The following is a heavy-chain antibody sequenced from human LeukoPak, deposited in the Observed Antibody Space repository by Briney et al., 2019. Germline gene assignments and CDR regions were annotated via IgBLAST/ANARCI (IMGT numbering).Heavy chain of an antibody. CDR1: GDAISGYY. CDR2: VYYSGST. V-gene: IGHV4-59*01. D-gene: IGHD3-3*01. CDR3: AREATVAFSLGY. Sequence: SETLSLTCSVSGDAISGYYWSWIRQSPGQGLEWIGYVYYSGSTNYNPSLKSRAAISIDTSKNQFSLNLTSVTAADTAVYYCAREATVAFSLGYWGQGTLVTVSS. J-gene: IGHJ4*02.